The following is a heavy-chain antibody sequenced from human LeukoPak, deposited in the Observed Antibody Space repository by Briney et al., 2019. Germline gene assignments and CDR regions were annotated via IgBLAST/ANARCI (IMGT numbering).Heavy chain of an antibody. V-gene: IGHV3-11*01. Sequence: PGGSLRLSCAASGFTFSDYYMTWIRQAPGKGLEWISYITSTGSTKYYADSVKGRFTISRDNAKDSLYLQMNSLRVEDTAVYYCARGGKTTLTYCGQGTLVTVSS. CDR3: ARGGKTTLTY. J-gene: IGHJ4*02. D-gene: IGHD4-17*01. CDR1: GFTFSDYY. CDR2: ITSTGSTK.